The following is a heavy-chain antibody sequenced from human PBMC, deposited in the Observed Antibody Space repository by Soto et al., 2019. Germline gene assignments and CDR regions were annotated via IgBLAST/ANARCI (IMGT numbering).Heavy chain of an antibody. Sequence: SETLSLTCSVSGGSIDNNYYYWGWVRQPPGKGLEWIGSVSFTGTTYYSPSLKSRVNTSIDTSRNQISLKLTSVTAADTAVYFCARDRGIAVAETVSGDGMDVWGQGTTVTVS. V-gene: IGHV4-39*02. CDR1: GGSIDNNYYY. CDR3: ARDRGIAVAETVSGDGMDV. J-gene: IGHJ6*02. D-gene: IGHD6-19*01. CDR2: VSFTGTT.